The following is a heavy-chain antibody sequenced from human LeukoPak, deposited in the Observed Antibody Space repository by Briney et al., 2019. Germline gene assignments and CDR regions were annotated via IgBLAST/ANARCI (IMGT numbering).Heavy chain of an antibody. CDR2: IYYSGST. Sequence: KASETLSLTCTVSGGSIGSGGYYWSWIRQHPGKGLEWIGYIYYSGSTYYNPSLKSRVTISVDTSKNQFSLKLSSVTAADTAVYYCARAFYYDSSGYLGPAFDIWGQGTMVTVSS. V-gene: IGHV4-31*03. CDR3: ARAFYYDSSGYLGPAFDI. D-gene: IGHD3-22*01. CDR1: GGSIGSGGYY. J-gene: IGHJ3*02.